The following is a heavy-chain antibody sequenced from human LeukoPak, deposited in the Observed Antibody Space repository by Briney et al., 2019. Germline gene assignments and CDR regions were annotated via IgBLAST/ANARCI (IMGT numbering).Heavy chain of an antibody. CDR2: INHSGST. D-gene: IGHD1-26*01. CDR3: ARFSSGSYPYYYYYYMDV. J-gene: IGHJ6*03. V-gene: IGHV4-34*01. Sequence: SETLSLTCAVYGGSFSGYYWSWIRQPPGKGLEWIGEINHSGSTNYNPSLKSRVTISVDTSKNQFSLKLSSVTAADTAVYYCARFSSGSYPYYYYYYMDVWGKETTVTVSS. CDR1: GGSFSGYY.